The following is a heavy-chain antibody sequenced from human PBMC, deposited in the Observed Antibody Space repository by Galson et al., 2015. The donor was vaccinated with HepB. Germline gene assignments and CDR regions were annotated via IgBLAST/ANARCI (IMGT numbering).Heavy chain of an antibody. CDR3: ARDTGDCSSTSCRLYYGMDV. J-gene: IGHJ6*02. D-gene: IGHD2-2*01. CDR2: ISRRGGTI. V-gene: IGHV3-48*01. Sequence: SLRLSCAASEFTFSSYRTSWVRQAPGRGPEWVSHISRRGGTIYYADSVEGRFTISRDNAKNSMYLQMNSLRAEDTAAYYCARDTGDCSSTSCRLYYGMDVWGQGTTVTVSS. CDR1: EFTFSSYR.